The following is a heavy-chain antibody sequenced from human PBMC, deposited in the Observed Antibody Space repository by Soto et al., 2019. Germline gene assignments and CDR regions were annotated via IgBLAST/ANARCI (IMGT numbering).Heavy chain of an antibody. Sequence: QVQLQESGPGLVKPSQTLSLTCTVSGGSISSGGYYWSWIRKHPGKGLEWIGYICYSGRTYYNPSPKSRVTISVDTSKTQFSLKLSSVTAADTAVYYWARSFGVAAAGPFDSWGQGTLVTVSS. V-gene: IGHV4-31*03. J-gene: IGHJ4*02. CDR1: GGSISSGGYY. CDR3: ARSFGVAAAGPFDS. D-gene: IGHD6-13*01. CDR2: ICYSGRT.